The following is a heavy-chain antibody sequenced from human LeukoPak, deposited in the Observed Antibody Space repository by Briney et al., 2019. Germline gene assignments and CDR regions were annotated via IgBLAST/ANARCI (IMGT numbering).Heavy chain of an antibody. CDR2: ISSSSSYI. CDR3: ARARINHYDSSGNDAFDI. J-gene: IGHJ3*02. CDR1: GFTFSSYS. Sequence: PGGSLRLSCAASGFTFSSYSMNWVRQAPGEGLEWVSSISSSSSYIYYADSVKGRFTISRDNAKNSLYLQMNSLRAEDTAVYYCARARINHYDSSGNDAFDIWGQGTMATVSS. D-gene: IGHD3-22*01. V-gene: IGHV3-21*01.